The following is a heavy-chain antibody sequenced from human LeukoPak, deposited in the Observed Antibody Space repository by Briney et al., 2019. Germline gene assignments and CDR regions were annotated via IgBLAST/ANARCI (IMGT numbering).Heavy chain of an antibody. CDR2: IWYDGSNK. J-gene: IGHJ4*02. Sequence: GRSLRLSCAASGFTFSSYGMHWVRQAPGKGLEWVAVIWYDGSNKYYADSVKGRFTISRDNSKNTLYLQMNSLRAEDTAVYYCAREAMGSRQFDYWGQGTLVTVSS. V-gene: IGHV3-33*01. CDR1: GFTFSSYG. CDR3: AREAMGSRQFDY. D-gene: IGHD5-18*01.